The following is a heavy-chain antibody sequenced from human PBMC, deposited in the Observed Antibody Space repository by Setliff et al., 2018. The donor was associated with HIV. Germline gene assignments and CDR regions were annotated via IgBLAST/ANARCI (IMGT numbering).Heavy chain of an antibody. D-gene: IGHD6-13*01. CDR1: GGSISSNKYY. CDR2: IYHSGKT. V-gene: IGHV4-39*02. CDR3: ARGLTAPAAAGS. Sequence: PSETLSLTCYPHFRISGGSISSNKYYWSWIRQPPGKGLEWTGSIYHSGKTYYNPSLKSRLTISVDTSKNHFSLNLKSVTAADTAIYYCARGLTAPAAAGSWGQGMLVTVSS. J-gene: IGHJ5*02.